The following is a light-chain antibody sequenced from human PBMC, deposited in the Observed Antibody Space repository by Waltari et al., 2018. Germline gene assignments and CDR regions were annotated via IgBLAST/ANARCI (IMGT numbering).Light chain of an antibody. CDR3: QNHERLPAT. J-gene: IGKJ1*01. CDR1: QSVSKY. V-gene: IGKV3-20*01. Sequence: EVVLTQSPGTLSLSPGERATLYCRASQSVSKYLAWYQQRPGQAPRLLIYAASTRATGIPDRFSGSGYGTDFSLTISRLEPEDFAVYYCQNHERLPATFGQGTKVEIK. CDR2: AAS.